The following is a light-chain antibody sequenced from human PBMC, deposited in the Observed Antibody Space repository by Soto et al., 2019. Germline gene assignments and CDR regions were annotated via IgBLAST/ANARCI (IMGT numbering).Light chain of an antibody. CDR2: DVS. V-gene: IGLV2-14*01. CDR1: SSDGGGYNY. J-gene: IGLJ2*01. CDR3: SSYTSSSTLVV. Sequence: QSVLTQPASVSGSPGQSITISCTGTSSDGGGYNYVSWYQQHPGKAPKLMIYDVSNRPSGVSNRFSGSKSGNTASLTISGLQAEDEADDYCSSYTSSSTLVVFGGVTKLTVL.